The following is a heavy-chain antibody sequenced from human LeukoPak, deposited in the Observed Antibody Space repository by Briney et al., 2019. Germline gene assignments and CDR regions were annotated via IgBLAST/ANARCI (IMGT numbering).Heavy chain of an antibody. CDR2: ISGSGGST. D-gene: IGHD3-3*01. J-gene: IGHJ3*02. V-gene: IGHV3-23*01. CDR3: AKDFPTEPPVFEAHYDFGAMGAFDI. CDR1: GFTFSSYA. Sequence: GGSLRLSCAASGFTFSSYAMSWVRQAPGKGLEWVSAISGSGGSTYYADSVKGRFTISRDNSKNTLYLQMNSLRAEDTAVYYCAKDFPTEPPVFEAHYDFGAMGAFDIWGQGTMVTVSS.